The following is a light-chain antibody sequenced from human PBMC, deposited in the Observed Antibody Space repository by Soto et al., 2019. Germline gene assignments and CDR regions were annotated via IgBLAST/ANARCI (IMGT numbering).Light chain of an antibody. CDR2: SAS. V-gene: IGKV3-20*01. Sequence: EIVLTQSPGTLSLSPGERATLSCRASESVSSTHLAWYQQKPGQAPRLLIHSASNRATGVPDRFSGSGSGTDFTLIIIRLEPEDFAVYYCSQYGSAPGTLGQGTKVEIK. CDR3: SQYGSAPGT. CDR1: ESVSSTH. J-gene: IGKJ1*01.